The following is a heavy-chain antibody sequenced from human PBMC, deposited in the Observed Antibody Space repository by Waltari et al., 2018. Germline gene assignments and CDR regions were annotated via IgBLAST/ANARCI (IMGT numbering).Heavy chain of an antibody. CDR1: GGSFSGYY. Sequence: QVQLQQWGAGLLKPSETLSLTCAVYGGSFSGYYWSWIRQPPGKGLEWIGEINHSGSTNYNPSLKSRVTISVDTSKNQFSLKLSSVTAADTAVYYCARGRRVALTFSGWYGYWGQGTLVTVSS. D-gene: IGHD6-19*01. V-gene: IGHV4-34*01. J-gene: IGHJ4*02. CDR3: ARGRRVALTFSGWYGY. CDR2: INHSGST.